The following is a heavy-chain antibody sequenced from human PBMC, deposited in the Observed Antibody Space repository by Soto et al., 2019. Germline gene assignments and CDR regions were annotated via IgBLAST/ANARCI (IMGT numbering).Heavy chain of an antibody. D-gene: IGHD2-15*01. CDR2: ISYDGSNK. J-gene: IGHJ5*02. CDR1: GFTFSSYA. Sequence: HPGGSLRLSCAASGFTFSSYAMHWVRQAPGKGLEWVAVISYDGSNKYYADSVKGRFTISRDNSKNTLYLQMNSLRAEDTAVYYCARDLRYCSGGSCYPTNWFDPWGQGTLVTVSS. V-gene: IGHV3-30-3*01. CDR3: ARDLRYCSGGSCYPTNWFDP.